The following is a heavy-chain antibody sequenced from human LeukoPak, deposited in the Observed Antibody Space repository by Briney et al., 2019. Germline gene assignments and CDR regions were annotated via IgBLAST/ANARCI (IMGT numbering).Heavy chain of an antibody. CDR3: ARDSGIVVDLGSEYYFDY. D-gene: IGHD3-22*01. CDR2: IIPIFGTA. Sequence: SVKVSCKASGGTFSSYAISWVRQAPGQGLEWMGGIIPIFGTANYAQKFQGRVTITADESTSTAYMELRSLRPEDTAVYYCARDSGIVVDLGSEYYFDYWGQGTLVTVSS. CDR1: GGTFSSYA. V-gene: IGHV1-69*01. J-gene: IGHJ4*02.